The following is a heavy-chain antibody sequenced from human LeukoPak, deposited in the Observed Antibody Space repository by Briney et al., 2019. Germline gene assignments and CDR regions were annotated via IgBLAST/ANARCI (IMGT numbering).Heavy chain of an antibody. J-gene: IGHJ4*02. D-gene: IGHD3-22*01. V-gene: IGHV3-23*01. CDR1: GVAFSSYA. CDR3: SGYYFDY. Sequence: GGSLRLSCAASGVAFSSYAMNWVRQVPGKGLEWVSVISGDGDSTYYADSVKGRFSISRDNSKNTVYLQINSLRGEDTAVYFGSGYYFDYWGQGTLVTVSS. CDR2: ISGDGDST.